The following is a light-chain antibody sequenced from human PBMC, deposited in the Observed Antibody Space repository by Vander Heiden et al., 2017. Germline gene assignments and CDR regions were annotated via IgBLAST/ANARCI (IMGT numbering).Light chain of an antibody. CDR2: AAS. Sequence: DIQMTQSPSSLSASVGDRVTITCRASQSISSYLNWYQQKPGKAPKLLIYAASSLQSGVPSRFSGSGSGTDFTLTSSSLQPEDFATYYGQKSYRTPRTCGQGTKVEIK. CDR3: QKSYRTPRT. V-gene: IGKV1-39*01. CDR1: QSISSY. J-gene: IGKJ1*01.